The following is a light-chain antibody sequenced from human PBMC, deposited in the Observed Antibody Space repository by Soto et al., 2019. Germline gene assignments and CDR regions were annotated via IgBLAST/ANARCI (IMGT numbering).Light chain of an antibody. Sequence: EIVMTQSPATLSVSPGERATISCRASQRVSSKLAWYQQKPGQAPRVLIHGASTRATGIPARFSGSGSGTEFTLTISSLQSEDFAVYYCQHYNDWPPTWTLGQGTKV. V-gene: IGKV3-15*01. CDR1: QRVSSK. CDR2: GAS. J-gene: IGKJ1*01. CDR3: QHYNDWPPTWT.